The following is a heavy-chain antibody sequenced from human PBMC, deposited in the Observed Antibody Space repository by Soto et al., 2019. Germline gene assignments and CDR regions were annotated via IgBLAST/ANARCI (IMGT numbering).Heavy chain of an antibody. CDR1: GFSLGTSGMR. D-gene: IGHD3-22*01. CDR3: ARQGIVNWFDP. Sequence: VSGPTLVNPTQTLTLTCTFSGFSLGTSGMRVSWIRQPPGKALEWLARIDWDDDKFYSTSLKTRLTISKDTSKNQVVLTMTNMDPVDTATYYCARQGIVNWFDPWGQGTLVTVSS. J-gene: IGHJ5*02. CDR2: IDWDDDK. V-gene: IGHV2-70*04.